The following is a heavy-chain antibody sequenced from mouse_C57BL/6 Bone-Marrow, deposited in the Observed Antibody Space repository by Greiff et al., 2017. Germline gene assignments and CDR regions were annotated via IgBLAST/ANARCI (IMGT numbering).Heavy chain of an antibody. CDR2: IYPGSGNT. V-gene: IGHV1-76*01. J-gene: IGHJ3*01. CDR1: GYTFTDYY. D-gene: IGHD2-1*01. CDR3: ARDRNYYGNYGFAY. Sequence: QVQLQQSGAELVRPGASVKLSCKASGYTFTDYYINWVKQRPGQGLEWIARIYPGSGNTYYNEKFKGKATLTAEKSSSTAYMQLSSLTSEDSAVYFGARDRNYYGNYGFAYWGQGTLVTVSA.